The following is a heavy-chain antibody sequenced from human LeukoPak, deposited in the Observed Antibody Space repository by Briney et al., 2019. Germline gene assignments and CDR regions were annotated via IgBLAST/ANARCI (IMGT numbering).Heavy chain of an antibody. D-gene: IGHD5-24*01. V-gene: IGHV1-24*01. CDR1: GYTLTELS. J-gene: IGHJ4*02. Sequence: ASVKVSCKVSGYTLTELSMHWVRQAPGKGLEWMGGFDPEDGETIYAQKFQGRVTMTEDTSTDTAYMELSSLRSEDTAVYYCATTFEMATISMAVGFDYWGQGTLVTVSS. CDR2: FDPEDGET. CDR3: ATTFEMATISMAVGFDY.